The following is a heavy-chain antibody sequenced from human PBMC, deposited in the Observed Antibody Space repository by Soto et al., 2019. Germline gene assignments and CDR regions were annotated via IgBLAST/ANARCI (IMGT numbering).Heavy chain of an antibody. CDR2: ISTNGDST. CDR1: GFTFGSYP. CDR3: AREGMSLLRWIFDY. V-gene: IGHV3-64*01. Sequence: EVQLVESGGGLVQPGGSLRLSCAASGFTFGSYPMHWVRQAPGKGLEYVSAISTNGDSTFYENSVKSRFTISRDIYKNTLYLQMGSLRAEDMGMYYCAREGMSLLRWIFDYWGQGTLGTGSS. D-gene: IGHD2-2*03. J-gene: IGHJ4*02.